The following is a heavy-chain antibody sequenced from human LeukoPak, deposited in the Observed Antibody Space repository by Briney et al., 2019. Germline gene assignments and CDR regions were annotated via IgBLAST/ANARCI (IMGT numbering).Heavy chain of an antibody. CDR3: AKEEWELLPYYYYMDV. CDR2: ISGSGGST. J-gene: IGHJ6*03. D-gene: IGHD1-26*01. V-gene: IGHV3-23*01. CDR1: GFTFSSYA. Sequence: GGSLRLSCAASGFTFSSYAMSWVRQAPGKGLEWVSAISGSGGSTYYADSVKGRFTISRDNSKNTLYLQMNSLRAEDTAVYYCAKEEWELLPYYYYMDVWGKGTTVTVSS.